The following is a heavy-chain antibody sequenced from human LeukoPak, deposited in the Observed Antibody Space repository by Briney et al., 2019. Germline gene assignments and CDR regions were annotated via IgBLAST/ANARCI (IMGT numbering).Heavy chain of an antibody. CDR1: GGSIRSWNYY. CDR2: IYYSGST. CDR3: ARDPYYYDSSGYYLVPWFDP. Sequence: PSETLSLTCSVSGGSIRSWNYYWGWIRQPPGKGLELIGSIYYSGSTYYNPSLKSRVTISVDTSKNQFSLKLSSVTAADTAVYYCARDPYYYDSSGYYLVPWFDPWGQGTLVTVSS. J-gene: IGHJ5*02. V-gene: IGHV4-39*02. D-gene: IGHD3-22*01.